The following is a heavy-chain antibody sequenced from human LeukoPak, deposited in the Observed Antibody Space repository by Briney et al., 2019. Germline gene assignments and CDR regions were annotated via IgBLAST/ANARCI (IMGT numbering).Heavy chain of an antibody. J-gene: IGHJ5*02. V-gene: IGHV1-2*02. Sequence: ASVKVSCKASGYTFTVYYIHCVRQAPGQGLEWMGWINPNSGGTNYAQKFQGRVTMTRDTSISTAYMELSRLRSDDTAVYYCARVTVKPNWFDPWGQGTLVTVSS. CDR3: ARVTVKPNWFDP. CDR1: GYTFTVYY. D-gene: IGHD4-17*01. CDR2: INPNSGGT.